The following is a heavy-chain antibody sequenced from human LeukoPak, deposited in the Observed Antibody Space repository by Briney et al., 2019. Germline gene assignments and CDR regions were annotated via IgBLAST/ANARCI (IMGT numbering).Heavy chain of an antibody. J-gene: IGHJ5*02. CDR3: TTHSGPNNYVAFDP. V-gene: IGHV3-15*01. CDR2: IKGKTDGGTT. CDR1: GFTFDYSA. D-gene: IGHD4-11*01. Sequence: GGSLRLSCAASGFTFDYSAMTWVRQAPGKGLEWVGRIKGKTDGGTTDYAAPVTGRFTISRDNSKNTLYLQMNSLKTEDTAVYYCTTHSGPNNYVAFDPWGQGTLSLSPQ.